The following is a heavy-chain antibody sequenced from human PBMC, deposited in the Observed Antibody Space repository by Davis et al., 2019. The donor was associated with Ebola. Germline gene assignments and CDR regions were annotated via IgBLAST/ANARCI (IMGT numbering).Heavy chain of an antibody. CDR3: ARILQVGPWHYDV. J-gene: IGHJ2*01. V-gene: IGHV3-53*01. D-gene: IGHD1-26*01. CDR2: IHDGDKT. CDR1: GITVSNYF. Sequence: PGGSLRLSCAVSGITVSNYFMRWVRQSPAQGPEWVSSIHDGDKTYYADSVRGRFTISRENSRDILYLQMNSLRVEDTAIYYCARILQVGPWHYDVWGRGTLVTVSS.